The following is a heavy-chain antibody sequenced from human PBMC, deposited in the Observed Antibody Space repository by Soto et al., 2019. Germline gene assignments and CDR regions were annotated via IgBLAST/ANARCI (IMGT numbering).Heavy chain of an antibody. CDR1: GFTFDTYS. D-gene: IGHD3-22*01. J-gene: IGHJ6*02. V-gene: IGHV3-48*02. Sequence: EVQLVESGGGLIRPGGSLRLSCAASGFTFDTYSMNWVRQAPGKGLEWVAYISNTSRTRYYTDSVKGRITISRDNAKNSPYLQLNSLREEDTALYYCARDSSAAARRGGMDVWGQGITVTVSS. CDR2: ISNTSRTR. CDR3: ARDSSAAARRGGMDV.